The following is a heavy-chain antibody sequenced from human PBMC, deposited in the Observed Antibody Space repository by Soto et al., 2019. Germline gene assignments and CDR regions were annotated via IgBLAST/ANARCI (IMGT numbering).Heavy chain of an antibody. CDR1: GGSISSSSYY. J-gene: IGHJ4*02. CDR2: IYYSGST. D-gene: IGHD3-16*02. Sequence: SETLSLTCTVSGGSISSSSYYWGWIRQPPGKGLEWIGSIYYSGSTYYNPSLKSRVTISVDTSKNQFSLKLSSVTAADTAVYCCARKRAYYDYVWGSYRSRPFDYWGQGTLVTVSS. CDR3: ARKRAYYDYVWGSYRSRPFDY. V-gene: IGHV4-39*01.